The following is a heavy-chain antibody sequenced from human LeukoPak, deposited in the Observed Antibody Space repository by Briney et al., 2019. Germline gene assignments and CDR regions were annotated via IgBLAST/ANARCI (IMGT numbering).Heavy chain of an antibody. CDR1: GGTFSSYA. CDR3: ARRTGLSGLVDY. V-gene: IGHV1-69*13. CDR2: TIPIFGTA. J-gene: IGHJ4*02. Sequence: SVKVSCKASGGTFSSYAISWVRQAPGQGLEWMGGTIPIFGTANYAQKFQGRVTITADESTSTAYMELSSLRSEDTAVYYCARRTGLSGLVDYWGQGTLVTVSS. D-gene: IGHD3/OR15-3a*01.